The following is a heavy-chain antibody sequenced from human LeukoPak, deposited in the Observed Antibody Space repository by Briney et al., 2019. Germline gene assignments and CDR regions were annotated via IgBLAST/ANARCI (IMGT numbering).Heavy chain of an antibody. CDR2: IYTSGST. J-gene: IGHJ6*02. D-gene: IGHD1-26*01. Sequence: SETLSLTCTVSGGSISSYYWSWIRQPAGKGLEWIGRIYTSGSTNYNPSLKSRVTISVATSKNQFSLKLSSVTAADTALYYCARGPSGSYYSYYYYYGMDVWGQGTTVTVSS. V-gene: IGHV4-4*07. CDR1: GGSISSYY. CDR3: ARGPSGSYYSYYYYYGMDV.